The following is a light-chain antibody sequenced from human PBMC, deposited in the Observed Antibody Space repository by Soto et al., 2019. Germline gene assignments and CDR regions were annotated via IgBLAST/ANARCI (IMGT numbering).Light chain of an antibody. CDR3: MQRIQILLT. CDR1: QSLLHSDGKTY. V-gene: IGKV2D-29*01. Sequence: DIVMTXXXXXXSXXPGQPXYISCKSSQSLLHSDGKTYLYWYLQKPGQPPQLLIYEVSKRFSGVPDRFSGSGSGTDFTLKISLVEAEDVGVYYCMQRIQILLTXGGGTKVEIK. J-gene: IGKJ4*01. CDR2: EVS.